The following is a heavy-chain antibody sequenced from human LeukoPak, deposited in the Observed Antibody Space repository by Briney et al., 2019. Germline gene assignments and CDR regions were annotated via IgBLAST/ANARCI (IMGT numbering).Heavy chain of an antibody. CDR2: ISGSGGST. J-gene: IGHJ4*02. D-gene: IGHD3-9*01. CDR3: AKERLRYFDWLLEEGDY. Sequence: PGGTLRLSCAASGFTFSSYGMSWVRQAPGKGLEWVSAISGSGGSTYYADSVKGRFTISRDNSKNTLYLQMNSLRAEDTAVYYCAKERLRYFDWLLEEGDYWGQGTLVTVSS. V-gene: IGHV3-23*01. CDR1: GFTFSSYG.